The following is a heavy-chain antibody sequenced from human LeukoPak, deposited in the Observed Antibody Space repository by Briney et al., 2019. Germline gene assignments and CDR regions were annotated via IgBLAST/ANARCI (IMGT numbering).Heavy chain of an antibody. V-gene: IGHV1-18*01. CDR3: ARPDYYDSSGYLDY. CDR2: ISAYNGNT. Sequence: ASVKVSCKASGYTFTSYGISWVRQAPGQGLEWMGWISAYNGNTNYAQKLQGRVTMTTDTSTSTAYMELRSLRSDDTAVYYCARPDYYDSSGYLDYLGQGTLVTVSS. J-gene: IGHJ4*01. D-gene: IGHD3-22*01. CDR1: GYTFTSYG.